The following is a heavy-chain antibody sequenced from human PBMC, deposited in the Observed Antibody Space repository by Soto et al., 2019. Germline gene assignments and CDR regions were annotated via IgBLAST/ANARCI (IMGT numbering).Heavy chain of an antibody. CDR3: ARTTAVPNTLRSRYFFDY. CDR2: VYYSGTT. V-gene: IGHV4-61*01. CDR1: GGSVSNKTYY. J-gene: IGHJ4*02. D-gene: IGHD4-17*01. Sequence: PSETLSLTCPVSGGSVSNKTYYWSWIRQPPGKRLEWIGYVYYSGTTNYNPSLKSRVTISVDLSKNQFSLRLSSVTTADTALYYCARTTAVPNTLRSRYFFDYWGQGTRVTVSS.